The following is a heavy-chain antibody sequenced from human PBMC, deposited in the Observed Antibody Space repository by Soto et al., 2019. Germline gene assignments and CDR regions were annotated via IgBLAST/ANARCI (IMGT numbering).Heavy chain of an antibody. CDR3: ARGMGELELRSNWFDP. J-gene: IGHJ5*02. Sequence: PSQTLSLTCAISGDSVSSNSAAWNWIRQSPSRGLEWLGRTYYRSKWYNDYAVSVKSRITINPDTSKNQFSLQLNSVTPEDTAVDYCARGMGELELRSNWFDPWGQGTLVTVSS. D-gene: IGHD1-7*01. CDR2: TYYRSKWYN. CDR1: GDSVSSNSAA. V-gene: IGHV6-1*01.